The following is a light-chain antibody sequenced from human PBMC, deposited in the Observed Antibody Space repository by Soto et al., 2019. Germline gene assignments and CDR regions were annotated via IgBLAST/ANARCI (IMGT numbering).Light chain of an antibody. CDR2: GAS. V-gene: IGKV3-15*01. Sequence: EIVMTQSPATLSVSPGERPTLSCRASQSVSSNLAWYQQKPGQAPRLLIYGASTRATGIPARFSGSGSGTESTLTISSLQSEDFAVYYCQQYNNWPRTFGQGTKVEIK. J-gene: IGKJ1*01. CDR1: QSVSSN. CDR3: QQYNNWPRT.